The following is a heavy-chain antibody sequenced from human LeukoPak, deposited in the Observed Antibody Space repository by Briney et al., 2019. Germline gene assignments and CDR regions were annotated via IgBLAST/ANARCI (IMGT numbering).Heavy chain of an antibody. CDR1: GGSISTYY. CDR3: ARASHLGGLSLGY. Sequence: SETLSLTCTVSGGSISTYYWSWIRQPPGKGLEWIGYISDSGSTKYNASLKSRVTLLVDTSKSQLSLRLSSVTAADTAVYFCARASHLGGLSLGYWGRGTLVTVSS. D-gene: IGHD3-16*02. V-gene: IGHV4-59*08. J-gene: IGHJ4*02. CDR2: ISDSGST.